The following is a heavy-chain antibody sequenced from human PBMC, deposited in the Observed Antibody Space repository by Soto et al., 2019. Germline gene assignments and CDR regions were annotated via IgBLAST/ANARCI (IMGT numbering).Heavy chain of an antibody. J-gene: IGHJ4*02. CDR1: GFTFSSYW. CDR3: ARECAPLGWLQSNAPFDY. Sequence: LRLSCAASGFTFSSYWMHWVRQAPGKGLVWVSRINSDGSSTSYADSVKGRFTISRDNAKNTLYLQMNSLRAEDTAVYYCARECAPLGWLQSNAPFDYWGQGT. CDR2: INSDGSST. D-gene: IGHD5-12*01. V-gene: IGHV3-74*01.